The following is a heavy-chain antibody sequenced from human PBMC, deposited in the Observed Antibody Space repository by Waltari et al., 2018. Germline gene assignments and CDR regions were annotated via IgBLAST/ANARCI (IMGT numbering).Heavy chain of an antibody. J-gene: IGHJ4*02. CDR3: AGLPTQYYDSLGSGFFDQ. CDR1: GAFVGDDH. Sequence: VHLPVSGPGLVKPSETLSLTCTVSGAFVGDDHRTWISQAPGKGLEWIAYLRNTGGTECTPPLETRLTVSALTPDKQFSLRLTAVTAADAAVYYRAGLPTQYYDSLGSGFFDQWGPGILVTVSS. D-gene: IGHD3-22*01. V-gene: IGHV4-59*08. CDR2: LRNTGGT.